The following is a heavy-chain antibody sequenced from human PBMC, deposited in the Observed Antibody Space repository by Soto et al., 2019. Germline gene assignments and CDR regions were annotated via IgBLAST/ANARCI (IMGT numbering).Heavy chain of an antibody. Sequence: PSETLSXTXTVAGGSISSYYWRWIRQPPGKGLEWIGYIYHSGSTNYNPSLKSRVTISVDTSKNQFSLKLSSVTAADTAVYYCARRYYDILTGYYRFDYWGQGTLVTAPQ. J-gene: IGHJ4*02. D-gene: IGHD3-9*01. V-gene: IGHV4-59*08. CDR1: GGSISSYY. CDR3: ARRYYDILTGYYRFDY. CDR2: IYHSGST.